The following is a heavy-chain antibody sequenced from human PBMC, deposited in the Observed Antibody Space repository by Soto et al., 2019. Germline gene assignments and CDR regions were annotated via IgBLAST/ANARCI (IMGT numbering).Heavy chain of an antibody. Sequence: ASVKVSCKVSGYTLTELSMHWVRQAPGKGLEWMGGFDPEDGESIYAQTFQGRVTTTEDTSTDTAYMELSSLRSEDTAVDHCETPGDCSRWYGFDYWGQGTLVTVSA. V-gene: IGHV1-24*01. CDR3: ETPGDCSRWYGFDY. J-gene: IGHJ4*02. CDR2: FDPEDGES. D-gene: IGHD6-13*01. CDR1: GYTLTELS.